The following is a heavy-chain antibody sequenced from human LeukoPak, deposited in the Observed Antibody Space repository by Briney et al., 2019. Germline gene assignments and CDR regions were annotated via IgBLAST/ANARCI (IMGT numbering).Heavy chain of an antibody. J-gene: IGHJ5*02. Sequence: PLASVKVSCKASGYTFTNYGISWVRQAPGQGLEWMGWISTNSDIRTYAQTLQGRFTMTTDTATTTAYMELNNLTFDDTAVYYCARDWGAMNNCLDPWGQGTPVTVSS. CDR1: GYTFTNYG. V-gene: IGHV1-18*01. D-gene: IGHD3-16*01. CDR3: ARDWGAMNNCLDP. CDR2: ISTNSDIR.